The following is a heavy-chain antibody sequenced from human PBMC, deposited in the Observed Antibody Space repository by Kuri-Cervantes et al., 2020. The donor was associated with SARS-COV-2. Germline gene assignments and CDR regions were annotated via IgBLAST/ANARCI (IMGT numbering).Heavy chain of an antibody. J-gene: IGHJ4*02. V-gene: IGHV1-8*02. CDR2: MNPDTGNS. CDR1: GYTFSTYD. D-gene: IGHD3-22*01. Sequence: ASVKVSCKASGYTFSTYDINWVRQASGQGLEWMGWMNPDTGNSGYAQNFRGRVTMTTDTSTSTAYMELRSLRSDDTAVYYCARDWALTPYDSSGYYYDPFDYWGQGTLVTVSS. CDR3: ARDWALTPYDSSGYYYDPFDY.